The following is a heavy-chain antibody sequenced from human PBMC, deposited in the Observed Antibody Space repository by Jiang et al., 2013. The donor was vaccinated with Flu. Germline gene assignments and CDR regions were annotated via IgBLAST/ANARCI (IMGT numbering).Heavy chain of an antibody. CDR1: GGSISSSSYY. D-gene: IGHD3-3*01. J-gene: IGHJ6*03. CDR2: IYYSGST. CDR3: ARLTYYDFWSGYYTTRIRDYYYYMDV. Sequence: ELLKPSETLSLTCTVSGGSISSSSYYWGWIRQPPGKGLEWIGSIYYSGSTYYNPSLKSRVTISVDTSKNQFSLKLSSVTAADTAVYYCARLTYYDFWSGYYTTRIRDYYYYMDVWGKGTTVTVSS. V-gene: IGHV4-39*01.